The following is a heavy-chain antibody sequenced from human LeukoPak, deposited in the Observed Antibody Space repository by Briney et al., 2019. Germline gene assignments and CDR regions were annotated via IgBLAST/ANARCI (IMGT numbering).Heavy chain of an antibody. CDR2: ISSSGSTR. J-gene: IGHJ4*02. V-gene: IGHV3-48*03. CDR1: GFTFSHYE. D-gene: IGHD3-22*01. CDR3: ARDPFRDYDSSGYFDF. Sequence: GGSLRLSCTTSGFTFSHYEMNWVRQAPGKGLEWVSYISSSGSTRYYADPVKGRFTISRDNAKNSLHLQMNSLRAEDTAVYYCARDPFRDYDSSGYFDFWGQGTLVTVSS.